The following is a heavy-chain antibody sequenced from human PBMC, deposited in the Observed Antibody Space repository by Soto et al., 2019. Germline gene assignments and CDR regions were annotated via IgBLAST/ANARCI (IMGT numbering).Heavy chain of an antibody. V-gene: IGHV3-23*01. CDR2: LSDSGSST. CDR3: AKVSSSWYSGFFDL. Sequence: PGGSLRLSCTASGFTFNSHAMTWVRQAPGKGLEWVSGLSDSGSSTYYADSVKGRFTISRDNFMNTVYLQMNTLRVEDTAVYYCAKVSSSWYSGFFDLWGQGTRVTVSS. J-gene: IGHJ4*02. D-gene: IGHD6-13*01. CDR1: GFTFNSHA.